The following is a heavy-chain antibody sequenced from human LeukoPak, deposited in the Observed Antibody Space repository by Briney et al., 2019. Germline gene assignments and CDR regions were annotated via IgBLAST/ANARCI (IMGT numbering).Heavy chain of an antibody. CDR3: ARVQSAYYYYYGMDV. CDR1: GFTFSNYG. CDR2: IWYDGSNK. V-gene: IGHV3-33*01. Sequence: GESLRLSCAASGFTFSNYGIHWVRQGPGKGLEWVAVIWYDGSNKYYADSVKGRFTISRDNSKNTLYLQMNSLRAEDTAVYYCARVQSAYYYYYGMDVWGQGTTVTVSS. J-gene: IGHJ6*02.